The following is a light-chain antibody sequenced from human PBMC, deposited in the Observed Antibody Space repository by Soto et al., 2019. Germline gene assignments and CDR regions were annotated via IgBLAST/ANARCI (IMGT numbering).Light chain of an antibody. Sequence: EVVLTQSPGTLSLSPGERATLSCRTSQTVSSSYYSAWYQQKPGQAPRLLIYGASNRASGVPDRFSSGWSGTDFTLTISRLEPEDFAVDYCQQYVTSPPGYTFGQGTELRIK. V-gene: IGKV3-20*01. CDR1: QTVSSSYY. CDR2: GAS. J-gene: IGKJ2*01. CDR3: QQYVTSPPGYT.